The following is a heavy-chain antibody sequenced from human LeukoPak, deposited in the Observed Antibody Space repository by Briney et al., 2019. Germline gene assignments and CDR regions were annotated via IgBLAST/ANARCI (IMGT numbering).Heavy chain of an antibody. CDR2: IYYSGST. CDR3: ARVFYGSGSYYYFDY. Sequence: SETLSLTCTVSVGSISSYYWSWLRQPPGKGLEWVGYIYYSGSTDYNPSLKSRVTLSVDTSKNQFSLKLSSVTAADTAVYYCARVFYGSGSYYYFDYWGQGTLVTVSS. V-gene: IGHV4-59*01. D-gene: IGHD3-10*01. J-gene: IGHJ4*02. CDR1: VGSISSYY.